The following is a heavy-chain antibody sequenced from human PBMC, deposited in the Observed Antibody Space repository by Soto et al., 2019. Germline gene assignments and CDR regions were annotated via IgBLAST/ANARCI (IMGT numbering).Heavy chain of an antibody. V-gene: IGHV3-23*01. CDR3: ARRGSGSYYDY. Sequence: EVQLLEPGGGLVQPGGSLRLSCAASGFTFSSYAMRWVRQAPVKGLEWVSAISGSGGSTYYADSVKGRFTISRDNSKNTLYLQMNSLSAADTAVYYCARRGSGSYYDYWGQGTLVTVYS. D-gene: IGHD1-26*01. CDR2: ISGSGGST. CDR1: GFTFSSYA. J-gene: IGHJ4*02.